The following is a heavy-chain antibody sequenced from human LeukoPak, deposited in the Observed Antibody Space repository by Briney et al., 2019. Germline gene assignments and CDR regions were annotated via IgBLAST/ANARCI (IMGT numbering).Heavy chain of an antibody. Sequence: PSQTLSLTCTVSGGSISSAGQYWSWIRQPAGKGLEWIGRVYTSGSTNYNPSFTSRVAISMDTSKNQFSLKLSSVTAADTAVYYCARDWSGPYYFDYWGQGTLVTVSS. CDR1: GGSISSAGQY. J-gene: IGHJ4*01. CDR2: VYTSGST. V-gene: IGHV4-61*02. D-gene: IGHD3-3*01. CDR3: ARDWSGPYYFDY.